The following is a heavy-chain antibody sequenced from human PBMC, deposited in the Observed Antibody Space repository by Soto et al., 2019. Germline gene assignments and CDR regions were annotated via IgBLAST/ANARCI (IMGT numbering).Heavy chain of an antibody. CDR1: SGSFSGHF. J-gene: IGHJ4*02. CDR3: ARNQRIYDILTGYYKGPFDS. Sequence: SLTCAVYSGSFSGHFWSWIRQPPGKGLEWIGEINLAGGTNYNPSLKSRVTISIDKSNNQFFLKLTSVTAADKAVYYCARNQRIYDILTGYYKGPFDSWGQGTLVTVSS. D-gene: IGHD3-9*01. V-gene: IGHV4-34*01. CDR2: INLAGGT.